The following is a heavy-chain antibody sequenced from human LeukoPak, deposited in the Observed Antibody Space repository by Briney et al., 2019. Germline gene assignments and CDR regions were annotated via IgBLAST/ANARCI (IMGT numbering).Heavy chain of an antibody. CDR1: GFTFARNS. CDR3: ARVSNRYSSGWSPLFGY. Sequence: GGSLRLSCAASGFTFARNSMSWVRQAPGKGLEWVSGISSSGDDTYYTDSVRGRFTVSRDNAKNSLYLQMNSLRAEDTAVYYCARVSNRYSSGWSPLFGYWGQGTLVTVSS. CDR2: ISSSGDDT. D-gene: IGHD6-19*01. V-gene: IGHV3-23*01. J-gene: IGHJ4*02.